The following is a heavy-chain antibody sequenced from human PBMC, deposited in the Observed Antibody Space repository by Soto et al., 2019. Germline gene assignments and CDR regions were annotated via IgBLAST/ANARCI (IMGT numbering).Heavy chain of an antibody. V-gene: IGHV1-18*01. D-gene: IGHD3-9*01. CDR2: ISAYNGNT. Sequence: ASVKVSCKASGYTFTSYGISWVRQAPGQGLEWMGWISAYNGNTNYAQKLQGRVTMTTDTSTSTAYMELRSLRSDDTAVYYCARGTFFGYDILTGYYEDRSWYFDYWGQGTLVTVSS. J-gene: IGHJ4*02. CDR3: ARGTFFGYDILTGYYEDRSWYFDY. CDR1: GYTFTSYG.